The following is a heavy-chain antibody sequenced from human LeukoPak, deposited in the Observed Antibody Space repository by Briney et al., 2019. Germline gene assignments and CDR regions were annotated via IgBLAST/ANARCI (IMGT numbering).Heavy chain of an antibody. CDR3: TKEVPGPGWYTVDY. CDR2: ISSVSRT. Sequence: AGSLTLSCAASGFTFSTFALSWFRQGPGKGLEWVSAISSVSRTYYAGSVKGRFAISRDNSENTLFLHLNSLRFEDTAIYYCTKEVPGPGWYTVDYWGQGTLVTVSS. J-gene: IGHJ4*02. V-gene: IGHV3-23*01. CDR1: GFTFSTFA. D-gene: IGHD6-19*01.